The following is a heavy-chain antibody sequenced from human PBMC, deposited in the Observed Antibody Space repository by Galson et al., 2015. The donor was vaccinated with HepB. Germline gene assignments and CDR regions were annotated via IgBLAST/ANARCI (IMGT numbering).Heavy chain of an antibody. V-gene: IGHV2-26*01. CDR1: GFSLTNAKMG. CDR2: IFSSGEK. Sequence: LVKPPQTLTLTCNVSGFSLTNAKMGVSWIRQPPGKALEWLAHIFSSGEKSYNTSLKSRLTISKDASKSQVVLTLTNVDPVDTATYYCARIETLSDVSTGTSTYYFYYYHMDVWGKGTTVTVSS. CDR3: ARIETLSDVSTGTSTYYFYYYHMDV. J-gene: IGHJ6*03. D-gene: IGHD3-9*01.